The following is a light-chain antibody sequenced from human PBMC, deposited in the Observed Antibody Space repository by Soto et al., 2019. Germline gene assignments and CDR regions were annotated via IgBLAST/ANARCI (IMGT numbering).Light chain of an antibody. V-gene: IGKV3-11*01. J-gene: IGKJ5*01. CDR3: QQRSNWPIT. CDR1: QSVGSS. CDR2: DAS. Sequence: PGERATLSCRASQSVGSSLAWYQQRPGQPPRLLIYDASKREPGTPARFTGSGSGTDFTLTISSLEPEDFAVYYCQQRSNWPITFGQGTRLEIK.